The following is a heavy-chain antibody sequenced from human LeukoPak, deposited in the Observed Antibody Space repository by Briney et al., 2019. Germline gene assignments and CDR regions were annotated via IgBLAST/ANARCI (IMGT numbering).Heavy chain of an antibody. D-gene: IGHD3-3*01. CDR1: GYSISSGYY. J-gene: IGHJ5*02. V-gene: IGHV4-38-2*02. CDR2: IYHSGST. Sequence: SETLSLTCTVSGYSISSGYYWGWIRQPPGKGLEWIGSIYHSGSTYYNPSLKSRVTISVDTSKNQFSLKLSSVTAADTAVYYCASSYDFWSGYYFDPWGQGTLVTVSS. CDR3: ASSYDFWSGYYFDP.